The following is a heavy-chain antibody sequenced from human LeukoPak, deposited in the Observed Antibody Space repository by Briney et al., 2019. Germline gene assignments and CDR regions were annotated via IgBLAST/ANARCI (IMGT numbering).Heavy chain of an antibody. CDR2: IGANGGRT. J-gene: IGHJ4*02. V-gene: IGHV3-23*01. Sequence: GGSLRLSCAASGFTFSTYAMSWVRQAPGKGLEWVSAIGANGGRTYYAVSVKGRFTISRDNSKNTLSLQMNSLRADDTAVYYCAKLTESFFDSRSDYWGQGTLVTVSS. D-gene: IGHD3-22*01. CDR1: GFTFSTYA. CDR3: AKLTESFFDSRSDY.